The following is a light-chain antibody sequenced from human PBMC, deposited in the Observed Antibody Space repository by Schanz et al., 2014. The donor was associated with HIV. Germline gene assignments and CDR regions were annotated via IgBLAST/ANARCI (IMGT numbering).Light chain of an antibody. Sequence: QSVLTQPASVSGSPGQSITISCTGTSSDIGSYNLVSWYQHHPGKAPKLMIYEGSKRPSGVSNRFSGSKSGNTASLTISGLQAEDEADYYCSSYTSSSTLEGVVFGGGTKLTVL. CDR1: SSDIGSYNL. J-gene: IGLJ2*01. V-gene: IGLV2-14*02. CDR3: SSYTSSSTLEGVV. CDR2: EGS.